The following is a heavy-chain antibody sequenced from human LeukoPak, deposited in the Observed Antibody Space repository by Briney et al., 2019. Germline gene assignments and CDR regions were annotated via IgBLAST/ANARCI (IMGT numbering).Heavy chain of an antibody. CDR1: GFTFSSYA. V-gene: IGHV3-30*04. CDR2: ISYDGSNK. Sequence: PGGSLGLSCAASGFTFSSYAMHWVRQAPGKGLEWVAVISYDGSNKYYADSVKGRFTISRDNSKNTLYLQMNSLRAEDTAVYYCARRDAEYQLPPYGMDVWGKGTTVTVSS. J-gene: IGHJ6*04. D-gene: IGHD2-2*01. CDR3: ARRDAEYQLPPYGMDV.